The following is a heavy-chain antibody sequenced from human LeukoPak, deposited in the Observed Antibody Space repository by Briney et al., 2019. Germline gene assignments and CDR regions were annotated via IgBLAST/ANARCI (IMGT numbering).Heavy chain of an antibody. J-gene: IGHJ3*02. CDR1: GFTFSSYA. D-gene: IGHD5-12*01. CDR2: ISGSGGST. CDR3: ARTVGAYSGYDWRAFDI. V-gene: IGHV3-23*01. Sequence: GGSLRLSCAASGFTFSSYAMSWVRQAPGKGLEWVSAISGSGGSTYYADSVKGRFTISRDNAKNSLYLQMNSLRAEDTAVYYCARTVGAYSGYDWRAFDIWGQGTMVTVSS.